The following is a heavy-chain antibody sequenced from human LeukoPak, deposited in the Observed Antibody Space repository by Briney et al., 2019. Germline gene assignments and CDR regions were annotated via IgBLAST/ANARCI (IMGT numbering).Heavy chain of an antibody. CDR2: LIPIFGTA. CDR1: GGTFSSYA. V-gene: IGHV1-69*13. Sequence: SVKVSCKASGGTFSSYAISWVRQAPGQGLEWMGGLIPIFGTANYAQKFQGRVTITADASTSTAYMELSSLRSEDTAVYYCARDDYYDSSGYYTLDYWGQGTLVTLSS. CDR3: ARDDYYDSSGYYTLDY. J-gene: IGHJ4*02. D-gene: IGHD3-22*01.